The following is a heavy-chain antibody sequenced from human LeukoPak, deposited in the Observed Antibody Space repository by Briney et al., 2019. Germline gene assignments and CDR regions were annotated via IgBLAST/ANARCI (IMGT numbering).Heavy chain of an antibody. CDR3: AKYPESGNIVVVPAAIQWKNDY. Sequence: TGGSLRLSCAASGFTFSSYAMSWVRQAPGKGLEWVSAISGSGGSTDYVDSVKGRFTISRDNSKNTLYLQMNSLRAEDTAVYYCAKYPESGNIVVVPAAIQWKNDYWGQGTLVTVSS. CDR1: GFTFSSYA. D-gene: IGHD2-2*01. CDR2: ISGSGGST. V-gene: IGHV3-23*01. J-gene: IGHJ4*02.